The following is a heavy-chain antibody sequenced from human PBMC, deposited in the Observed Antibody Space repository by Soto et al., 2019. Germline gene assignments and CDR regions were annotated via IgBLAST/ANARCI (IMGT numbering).Heavy chain of an antibody. CDR3: AAQWFGELPYYFDY. Sequence: SETLSLTCTVSGGSISSSSYYWGWIRQPPGKGLEWIGSIYYSGSTYYNPSLKSRVTISVDTSKNQFSLKLSSVTAADTAVYYCAAQWFGELPYYFDYWGQGTLVTVSS. J-gene: IGHJ4*02. D-gene: IGHD3-10*01. CDR1: GGSISSSSYY. V-gene: IGHV4-39*01. CDR2: IYYSGST.